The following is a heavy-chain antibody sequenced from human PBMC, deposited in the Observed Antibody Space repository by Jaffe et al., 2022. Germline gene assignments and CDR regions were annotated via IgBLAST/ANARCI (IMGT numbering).Heavy chain of an antibody. CDR3: ARDSYGSGSEEYFDL. Sequence: EVQLVESGGGLVKPGGSLRLSCAASGFTFSSYSMNWVRQAPGKGLEWVSSISSSSSYIYYADSVKGRFTISRDNAKNSLYLQMNSLRAEDTAVYYCARDSYGSGSEEYFDLWGRGTLVTVSS. CDR1: GFTFSSYS. J-gene: IGHJ2*01. D-gene: IGHD3-10*01. V-gene: IGHV3-21*01. CDR2: ISSSSSYI.